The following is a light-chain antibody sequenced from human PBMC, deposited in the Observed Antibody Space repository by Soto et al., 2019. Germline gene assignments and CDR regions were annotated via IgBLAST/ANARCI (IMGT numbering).Light chain of an antibody. CDR3: QKLDSYPLT. CDR1: QSLNTR. Sequence: DIQLTQSPSTLSASVGDRVTLTCRASQSLNTRLAWYQQRPGKAPKLLIYDASTLESGVPSRFSGGGSGTEFTLTISSLQPEDFASYYCQKLDSYPLTFGQGTRLEIK. J-gene: IGKJ5*01. CDR2: DAS. V-gene: IGKV1-5*01.